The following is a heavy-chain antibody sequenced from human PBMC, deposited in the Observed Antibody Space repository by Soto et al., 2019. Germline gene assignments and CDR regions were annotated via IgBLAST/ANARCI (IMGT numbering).Heavy chain of an antibody. V-gene: IGHV4-31*03. Sequence: QVQLQESGPGLVKPSQTLSLTCTVSGGSISSGGYYWSWIRQHPGKGLEWIGYIYYSGSTYYNPSPKGRVTISGDTSKNQFSLKLSSVTAADTAVYYCASRYCSGGSCYSGNNWFDPWGQGTLVTVSS. J-gene: IGHJ5*02. CDR1: GGSISSGGYY. CDR3: ASRYCSGGSCYSGNNWFDP. CDR2: IYYSGST. D-gene: IGHD2-15*01.